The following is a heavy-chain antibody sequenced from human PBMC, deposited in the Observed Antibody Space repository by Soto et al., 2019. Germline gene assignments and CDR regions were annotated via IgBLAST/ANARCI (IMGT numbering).Heavy chain of an antibody. CDR3: ARDMVLSGGSHYYYYMDV. CDR1: GFTFSSYS. Sequence: GGSLRLSCAASGFTFSSYSMNWVRQAPGKGLEWVSSISSSSSYIYYADSVKGRFTISRDNAKNSLYLQMNSLRADDTAVYYCARDMVLSGGSHYYYYMDVWGKGTTVTVSS. V-gene: IGHV3-21*01. D-gene: IGHD3-10*01. J-gene: IGHJ6*03. CDR2: ISSSSSYI.